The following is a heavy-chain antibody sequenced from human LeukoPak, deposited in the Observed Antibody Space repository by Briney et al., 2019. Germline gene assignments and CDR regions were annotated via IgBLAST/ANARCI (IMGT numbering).Heavy chain of an antibody. D-gene: IGHD6-19*01. V-gene: IGHV3-23*01. J-gene: IGHJ4*02. CDR1: GFTFSSYA. Sequence: PGGSLRLSCAASGFTFSSYAMSWVRQAPGKGLEWVSAISGSGGSTYYADSMKGRFTISRDNSKNTLYLQTNSLRAEDTAVYYCAKDPPIAVAGNFDYWGQGTLVTVSS. CDR3: AKDPPIAVAGNFDY. CDR2: ISGSGGST.